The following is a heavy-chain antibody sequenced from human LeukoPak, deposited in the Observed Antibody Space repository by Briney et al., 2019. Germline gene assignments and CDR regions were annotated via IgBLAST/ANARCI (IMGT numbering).Heavy chain of an antibody. CDR2: IRADGGRT. D-gene: IGHD2/OR15-2a*01. CDR1: GFSFGDCA. J-gene: IGHJ6*02. CDR3: GTWAFYHGLDV. V-gene: IGHV3-43*02. Sequence: GGSLRLSCAASGFSFGDCAMHWVRQAPGKGLEWVSLIRADGGRTYYADSVNGRFTISRDNSKNSLYLQMNSLRTDDTALYYCGTWAFYHGLDVWGQGTAVTVSS.